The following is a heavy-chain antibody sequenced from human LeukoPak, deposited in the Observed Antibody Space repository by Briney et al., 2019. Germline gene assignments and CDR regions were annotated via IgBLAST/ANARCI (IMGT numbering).Heavy chain of an antibody. J-gene: IGHJ4*02. V-gene: IGHV4-34*01. D-gene: IGHD3-10*01. CDR1: GGSFSGYY. Sequence: SETLSLXCAVYGGSFSGYYWSWIRQPPGKGLECIGEINHSGSTNYNPSLKSRVTISVDTSKNQFSLKLSSVTAADTAVYYCARGGRLLWFGELLDGAFDYWGQGTLVTVSS. CDR2: INHSGST. CDR3: ARGGRLLWFGELLDGAFDY.